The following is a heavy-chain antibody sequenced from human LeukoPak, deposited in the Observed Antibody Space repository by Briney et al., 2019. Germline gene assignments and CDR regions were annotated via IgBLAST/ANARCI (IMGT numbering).Heavy chain of an antibody. Sequence: ASVKVSCKASGYTFTGYYMHWVRQDPGQGLEWMGWINPNSGGTNYAQKFQGWVTMTRDTSISTAYMELSRLRSDDTAVYYCAREGKDSSSWTTFDYWGQGTLVTVSS. CDR1: GYTFTGYY. V-gene: IGHV1-2*04. CDR3: AREGKDSSSWTTFDY. J-gene: IGHJ4*02. CDR2: INPNSGGT. D-gene: IGHD6-13*01.